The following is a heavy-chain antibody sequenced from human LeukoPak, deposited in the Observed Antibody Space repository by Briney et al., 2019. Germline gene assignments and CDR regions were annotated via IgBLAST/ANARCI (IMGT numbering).Heavy chain of an antibody. CDR2: ISPNGGTT. V-gene: IGHV3-64D*06. Sequence: GGSLRLSCSASGFSFSSYDMHWVRQAPGKGLEYVSGISPNGGTTYYAASVKGRFTISRDNSKNTLYLQMSSLRGEDTAVYYCVKIAADWGQGTLVTVSS. D-gene: IGHD6-13*01. CDR1: GFSFSSYD. J-gene: IGHJ4*02. CDR3: VKIAAD.